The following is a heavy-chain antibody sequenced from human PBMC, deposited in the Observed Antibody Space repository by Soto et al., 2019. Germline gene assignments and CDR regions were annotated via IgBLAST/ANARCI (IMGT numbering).Heavy chain of an antibody. J-gene: IGHJ5*02. V-gene: IGHV1-24*01. Sequence: ASVKVSCKVSGYTLTELSMHWVRQAPGKGLEWMGGFDPEDGETIYAQKFQGRVTMTEDTSTDTAYMELSSLRSEDTAVYYCATGPTWGIAAAGIPWFDPWGQVTLVTVSS. CDR3: ATGPTWGIAAAGIPWFDP. D-gene: IGHD6-13*01. CDR2: FDPEDGET. CDR1: GYTLTELS.